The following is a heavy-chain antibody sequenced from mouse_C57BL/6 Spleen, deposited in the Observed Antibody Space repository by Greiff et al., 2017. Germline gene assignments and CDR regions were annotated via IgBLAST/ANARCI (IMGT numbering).Heavy chain of an antibody. J-gene: IGHJ3*01. CDR3: ARGESWFAY. CDR2: LWSGGST. CDR1: GFSLTSYG. V-gene: IGHV2-2*01. Sequence: QVQLKESGPGLVQPSQSLSITCTVSGFSLTSYGVHWVRQSPGKGLEWLGVLWSGGSTDYNAAFISRLSISKDNSKSQVFFKMNSLQADDTAIYYCARGESWFAYWGQGTLVTVSA.